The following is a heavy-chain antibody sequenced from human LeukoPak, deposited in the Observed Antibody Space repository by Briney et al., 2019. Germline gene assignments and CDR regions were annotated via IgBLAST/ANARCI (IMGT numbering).Heavy chain of an antibody. Sequence: SETLSLTCAVHGGSFSGYYWSWIRQPPGKGLEWIGEINHSGSTNYNPSLKSRVTISVDTSKNQFSLKLSSVTAADTAVYYCARGGSYYHEYYFDYWGQGTLVTVSS. J-gene: IGHJ4*02. CDR3: ARGGSYYHEYYFDY. CDR1: GGSFSGYY. V-gene: IGHV4-34*01. D-gene: IGHD1-26*01. CDR2: INHSGST.